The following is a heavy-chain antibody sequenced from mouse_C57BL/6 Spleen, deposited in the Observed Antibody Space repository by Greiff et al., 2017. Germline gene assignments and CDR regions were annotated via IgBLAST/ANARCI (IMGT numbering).Heavy chain of an antibody. J-gene: IGHJ4*01. CDR3: ARYHGSSHYYAMDY. D-gene: IGHD1-1*01. CDR1: GYTFTDYY. V-gene: IGHV1-76*01. CDR2: IYPGSGNT. Sequence: QVQLQQSGAELVRPGASVKLSCKASGYTFTDYYINWVKQRPGQGLEWIARIYPGSGNTYYNEKFKGKATLTAEKSSSTAYMQLSSLTSEDSAVYFCARYHGSSHYYAMDYWGQGTSVTVSS.